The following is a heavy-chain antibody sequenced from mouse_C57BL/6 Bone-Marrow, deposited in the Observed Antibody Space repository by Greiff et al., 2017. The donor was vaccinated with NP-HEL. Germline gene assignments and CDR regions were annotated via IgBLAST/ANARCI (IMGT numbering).Heavy chain of an antibody. V-gene: IGHV1-39*01. CDR1: GYSFTDYN. J-gene: IGHJ4*01. D-gene: IGHD1-1*01. CDR3: ASFDYGSIRGDYYAMDY. Sequence: EVQLQQSGPELVKPGASVKITCKASGYSFTDYNMNWVKQSNGKRLEWIGVINPNYGTTSYNQKFKGKATLTVDQSSSTAYMQLNSLTSEDSAVYYCASFDYGSIRGDYYAMDYWGQGTSVTVAS. CDR2: INPNYGTT.